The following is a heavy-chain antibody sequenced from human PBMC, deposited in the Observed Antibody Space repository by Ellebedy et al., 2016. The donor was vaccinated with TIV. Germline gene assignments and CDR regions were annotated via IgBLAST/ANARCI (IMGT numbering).Heavy chain of an antibody. J-gene: IGHJ2*01. Sequence: MPSETLSLTCTVSGGSISSYYWSWIRQSPRKGLEWIGYSHYSGSTNYNPSLKSRVAISVDTSKNQFSLKLSSVTAADTAVYYCARDGYYDGGGYYSNYWYFDLWGRGTLVTVSS. V-gene: IGHV4-59*12. CDR3: ARDGYYDGGGYYSNYWYFDL. D-gene: IGHD3-22*01. CDR1: GGSISSYY. CDR2: SHYSGST.